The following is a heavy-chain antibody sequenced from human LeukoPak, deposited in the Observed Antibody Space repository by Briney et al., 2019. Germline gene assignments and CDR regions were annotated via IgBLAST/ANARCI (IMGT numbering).Heavy chain of an antibody. Sequence: SETLSLTCTVSGGSISSSSYYWGRIRQPPGKGLEWIGSIYYSGSTYYNPSLKSRVTISVDTSKNQFSLKLSSVTAADTAVYYCASSPYYPGIAAREPFDPWGQGTLVTVSS. CDR2: IYYSGST. CDR3: ASSPYYPGIAAREPFDP. CDR1: GGSISSSSYY. V-gene: IGHV4-39*07. J-gene: IGHJ5*02. D-gene: IGHD6-25*01.